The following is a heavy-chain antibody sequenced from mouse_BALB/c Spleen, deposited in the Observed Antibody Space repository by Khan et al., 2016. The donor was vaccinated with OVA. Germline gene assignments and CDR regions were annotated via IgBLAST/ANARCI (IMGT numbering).Heavy chain of an antibody. J-gene: IGHJ2*01. CDR1: GYSITSGYA. V-gene: IGHV3-2*02. Sequence: EVQLQESGPGLVKPSQSLSLTCTVTGYSITSGYAWNWIRQFPGNKLEWMGYISYSGVTSSTPSLKSRISITRDTSKNQFFLQLNSVTTEDTATYYSAIGNYYGYYFDYWGQGTTLTVSS. CDR2: ISYSGVT. CDR3: AIGNYYGYYFDY. D-gene: IGHD1-1*01.